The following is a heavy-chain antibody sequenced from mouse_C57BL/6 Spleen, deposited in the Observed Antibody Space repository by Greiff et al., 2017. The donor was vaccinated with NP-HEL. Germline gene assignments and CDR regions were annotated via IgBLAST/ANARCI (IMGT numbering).Heavy chain of an antibody. V-gene: IGHV5-4*01. Sequence: EVQRVESGGGLVKPGGSLKLSCAASGFTFSSYAMSWVRQTPEKRLEWVATISDGGSYTYYPDNVKGRFTISRDNAKNNLYLQMSHLKSEDAAMYYCARDKGQLGRNYFDYWGQGTTLTVSS. J-gene: IGHJ2*01. CDR2: ISDGGSYT. CDR1: GFTFSSYA. D-gene: IGHD4-1*02. CDR3: ARDKGQLGRNYFDY.